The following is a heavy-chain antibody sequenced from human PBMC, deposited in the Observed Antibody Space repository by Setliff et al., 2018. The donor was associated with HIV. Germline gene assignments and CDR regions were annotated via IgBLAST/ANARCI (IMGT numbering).Heavy chain of an antibody. D-gene: IGHD3-10*01. CDR2: VSGYDSHA. Sequence: GASVKVSCKPSGYKFSINVINWVRQAPGQGLEWMGWVSGYDSHANYAQKLQGRVTMTSDRFTTTAYMEPKNLTSDDTAVYYCARGPAGESYGMDVWGQGTTVTVSS. V-gene: IGHV1-18*01. J-gene: IGHJ6*02. CDR3: ARGPAGESYGMDV. CDR1: GYKFSINV.